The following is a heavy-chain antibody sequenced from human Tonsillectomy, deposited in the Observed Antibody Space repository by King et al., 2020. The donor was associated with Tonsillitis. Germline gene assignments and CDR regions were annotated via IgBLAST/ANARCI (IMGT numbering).Heavy chain of an antibody. CDR3: VREEYRSGSRGRGMDV. V-gene: IGHV3-7*03. D-gene: IGHD3-10*01. J-gene: IGHJ6*02. CDR2: IEEDGSEK. Sequence: VQLVESGGGLVQPGGSLRLSCAASGFIFSNYWMSWVRQAPGKGLEWVANIEEDGSEKYYVDSVKGRFTISRDNAKNSLYLQMNSLRAEDTAVYYCVREEYRSGSRGRGMDVWGQGTTVTVSS. CDR1: GFIFSNYW.